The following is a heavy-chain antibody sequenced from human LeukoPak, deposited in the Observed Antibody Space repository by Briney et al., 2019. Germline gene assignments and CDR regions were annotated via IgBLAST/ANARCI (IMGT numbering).Heavy chain of an antibody. V-gene: IGHV3-23*01. CDR2: ISGSGGST. Sequence: GGSLRLSCAASGFTFSSYAMSWVRQAPGKGLEWVSAISGSGGSTYYADSVKGRFTISRDNSKNTVYLQMNSLRAEDTAVYYCARDLSSGYSGNYGAFEYWGQGTLVTVSS. D-gene: IGHD1-26*01. J-gene: IGHJ4*02. CDR3: ARDLSSGYSGNYGAFEY. CDR1: GFTFSSYA.